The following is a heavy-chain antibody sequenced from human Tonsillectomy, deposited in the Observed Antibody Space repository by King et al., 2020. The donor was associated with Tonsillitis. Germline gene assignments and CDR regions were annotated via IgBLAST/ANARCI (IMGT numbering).Heavy chain of an antibody. CDR3: TTGGSRGY. CDR2: IKSKIDGGTT. CDR1: GFTFSDAW. Sequence: EVQLVESGGGLVKPGGSLRLSCAVSGFTFSDAWMRWVRQAPGKGLEWVGRIKSKIDGGTTEYAAPVKGRFIISRDDSKNTLYLQMNSLKTEDTAIYYCTTGGSRGYWGQGTLVTVSS. J-gene: IGHJ4*02. V-gene: IGHV3-15*01.